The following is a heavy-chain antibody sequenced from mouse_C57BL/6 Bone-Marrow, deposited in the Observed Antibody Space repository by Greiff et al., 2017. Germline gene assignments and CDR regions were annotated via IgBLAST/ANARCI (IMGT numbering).Heavy chain of an antibody. J-gene: IGHJ1*03. CDR3: ARMDYYGSSLYWYFDV. Sequence: VQLVESGPGLVQPSQSLSITCTVSGFSLTSYGVHWVRQSPGKGLEWLGVIWSGGSTDYNAAFISRLSISKDNSNSQVFFKMNSLQADDTAIYYCARMDYYGSSLYWYFDVWGTGTTVTVSS. CDR1: GFSLTSYG. V-gene: IGHV2-2*01. D-gene: IGHD1-1*01. CDR2: IWSGGST.